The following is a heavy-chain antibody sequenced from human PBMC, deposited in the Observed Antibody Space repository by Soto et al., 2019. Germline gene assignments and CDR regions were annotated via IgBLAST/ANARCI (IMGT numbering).Heavy chain of an antibody. CDR1: GYTFSNYD. Sequence: QVQLVQSGAELKKPGASVKVSCKASGYTFSNYDMNWVRQATGQGPEWIGWVNPNNGDTGYAQKFQGRVTLTTDISTTPAYMALTSLRSEDTAISYCAKVSRKGSAIDFDYWGQGTLITVSS. CDR3: AKVSRKGSAIDFDY. D-gene: IGHD3-10*01. V-gene: IGHV1-8*01. J-gene: IGHJ4*02. CDR2: VNPNNGDT.